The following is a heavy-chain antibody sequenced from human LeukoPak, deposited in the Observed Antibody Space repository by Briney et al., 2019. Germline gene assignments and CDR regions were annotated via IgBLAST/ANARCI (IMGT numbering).Heavy chain of an antibody. CDR3: ARWQWLGGMCFDY. Sequence: SETLSLTCTVSGGSISSHYWSWIRQPPGKGLEWIGYIYYSGSTNYNPSLKSRVTISVDTSKNQFSLKLSSVTAADTAVYCCARWQWLGGMCFDYWGQGTLVTVSS. CDR2: IYYSGST. CDR1: GGSISSHY. J-gene: IGHJ4*02. D-gene: IGHD6-19*01. V-gene: IGHV4-59*11.